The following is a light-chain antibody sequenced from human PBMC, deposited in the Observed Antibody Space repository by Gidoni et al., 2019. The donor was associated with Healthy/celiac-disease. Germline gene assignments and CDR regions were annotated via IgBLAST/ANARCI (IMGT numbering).Light chain of an antibody. CDR3: QQYDSSLLT. CDR1: QSVSSSN. J-gene: IGKJ4*01. V-gene: IGKV3-20*01. Sequence: EIVLTQPPGTLSSSPGDRATLSCSASQSVSSSNLAWYQQKPGQAPRLLIYGASSRATGIPDRFSGSGSGTDFTLTISRLEPEDFAVYYCQQYDSSLLTFGGGTKVEIK. CDR2: GAS.